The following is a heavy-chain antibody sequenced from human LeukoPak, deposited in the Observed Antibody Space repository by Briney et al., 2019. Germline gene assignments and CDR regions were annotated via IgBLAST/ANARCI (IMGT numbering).Heavy chain of an antibody. CDR1: GGSISSSSYY. CDR2: IYYSGST. CDR3: ARLRDDY. V-gene: IGHV4-39*01. Sequence: SETLSLTCTVSGGSISSSSYYWGWIRQPPGKGLEWIGSIYYSGSTYYNPSLKSRVTVSVDTSKNQFSLKLSSVTAADTAVYYCARLRDDYWGQGTLVTVSS. J-gene: IGHJ4*02.